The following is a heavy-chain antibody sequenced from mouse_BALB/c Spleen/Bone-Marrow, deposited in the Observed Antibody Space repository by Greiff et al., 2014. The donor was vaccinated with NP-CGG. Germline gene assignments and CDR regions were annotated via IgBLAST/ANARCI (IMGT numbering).Heavy chain of an antibody. J-gene: IGHJ3*01. Sequence: VQLQQSGAEIVKPGASVKLSCTASGFNIKDTYMHWVKQRPEQGLEWIGRIDPANGNTKYDPKFQGKATITADTSSNTAYLQLSSLTSEDTAVYYCAVYDYEGFAYWGQGTLVTVSA. D-gene: IGHD2-4*01. V-gene: IGHV14-3*02. CDR2: IDPANGNT. CDR1: GFNIKDTY. CDR3: AVYDYEGFAY.